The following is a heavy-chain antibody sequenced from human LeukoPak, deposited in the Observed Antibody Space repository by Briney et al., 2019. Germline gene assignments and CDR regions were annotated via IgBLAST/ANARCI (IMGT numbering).Heavy chain of an antibody. CDR2: ISGRGGNT. J-gene: IGHJ4*02. D-gene: IGHD3-10*01. Sequence: GGSLRLSCAASGFTFSTYAMSWVRQAPGKGLEWVSAISGRGGNTYYADSVKGRFTISRDNSKNTLYLQMNSLRAEDTAVYYCAKQGAYGSGSYPGFDYWGQGTLVTVSS. CDR3: AKQGAYGSGSYPGFDY. V-gene: IGHV3-23*01. CDR1: GFTFSTYA.